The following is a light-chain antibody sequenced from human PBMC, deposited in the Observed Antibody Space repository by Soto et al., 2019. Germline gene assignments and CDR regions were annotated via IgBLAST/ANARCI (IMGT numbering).Light chain of an antibody. CDR3: QQYDNLPLLT. CDR1: QDISNY. CDR2: DAS. V-gene: IGKV1-33*01. Sequence: DFQMTQSPSSLSASVGDRVTITCQASQDISNYLNWYQQKPGKAPKLLIYDASNLETGVPSRFSGSGSGTDFTFTISSLQPKDIATYYCQQYDNLPLLTFRRGTNVEIK. J-gene: IGKJ4*01.